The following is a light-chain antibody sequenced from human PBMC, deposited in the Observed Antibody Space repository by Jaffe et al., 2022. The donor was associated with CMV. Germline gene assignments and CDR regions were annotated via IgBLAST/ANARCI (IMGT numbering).Light chain of an antibody. CDR2: EVN. V-gene: IGLV2-8*01. CDR3: LSYTRSNKYV. J-gene: IGLJ1*01. CDR1: STDVGGYNY. Sequence: QSALTQSPSASGSPGQSVTISCTGTSTDVGGYNYVSWYQQYPGKAPKLILYEVNKRPSGVPDRFSGSKSGNTASLTVSGLQADDEADYFCLSYTRSNKYVFGTGTRVTVL.